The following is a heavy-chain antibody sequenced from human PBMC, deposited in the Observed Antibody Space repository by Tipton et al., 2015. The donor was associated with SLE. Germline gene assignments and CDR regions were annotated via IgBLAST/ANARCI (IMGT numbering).Heavy chain of an antibody. V-gene: IGHV4-30-4*08. D-gene: IGHD1-1*01. CDR2: IYYIGDT. Sequence: LRLSCTVSGGSISSGDYYWAWIRQPPGKGLEWIGYIYYIGDTYYNPSLKSRVTISVDTSKNQFSVKLTSVTAADTAVYYCARQGSTTDGLSYYYGMDVWGQGATVTVSS. J-gene: IGHJ6*02. CDR1: GGSISSGDYY. CDR3: ARQGSTTDGLSYYYGMDV.